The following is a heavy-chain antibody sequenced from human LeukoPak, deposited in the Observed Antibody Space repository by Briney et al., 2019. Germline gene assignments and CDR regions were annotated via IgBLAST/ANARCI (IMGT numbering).Heavy chain of an antibody. Sequence: SETLSLTCAVYGGSFSGYYWSWIRQPPGKGLEWIGEINHSGSTNYNPSLKSRVTISVDTSKNQFSLKLSSVTAADTAVYYCARGYCSGGSCYDSLDYWDQGTLVTVSS. CDR3: ARGYCSGGSCYDSLDY. V-gene: IGHV4-34*01. J-gene: IGHJ4*02. CDR1: GGSFSGYY. CDR2: INHSGST. D-gene: IGHD2-15*01.